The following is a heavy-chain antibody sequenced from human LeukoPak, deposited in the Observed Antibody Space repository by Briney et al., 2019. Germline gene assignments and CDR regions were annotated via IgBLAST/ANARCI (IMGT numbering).Heavy chain of an antibody. Sequence: PGGSLRLSCAASGFTFSSYWMSWVRQAPGKGLEWVANIKQDGSEKYYVDSVKGRFTISRDNAKNSLYLQMNSLRAEDTAVYYCAKSRVVVVAATSIWGQGTLVTVSS. CDR3: AKSRVVVVAATSI. J-gene: IGHJ4*02. D-gene: IGHD2-15*01. V-gene: IGHV3-7*03. CDR1: GFTFSSYW. CDR2: IKQDGSEK.